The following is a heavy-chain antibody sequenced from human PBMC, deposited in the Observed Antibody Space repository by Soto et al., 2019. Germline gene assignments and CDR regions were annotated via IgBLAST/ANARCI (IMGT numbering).Heavy chain of an antibody. CDR1: GFTFSNYA. CDR2: VRDTGGSP. CDR3: AKNRALRDYFDY. V-gene: IGHV3-23*01. Sequence: GGSLRLSCAASGFTFSNYAMSWVRQAPGKGLEWVLTVRDTGGSPYYTDIVKGRFTISRDNSKNTVYLQMNSLRAEDTAVYYCAKNRALRDYFDYWGQGILVTVSS. J-gene: IGHJ4*02.